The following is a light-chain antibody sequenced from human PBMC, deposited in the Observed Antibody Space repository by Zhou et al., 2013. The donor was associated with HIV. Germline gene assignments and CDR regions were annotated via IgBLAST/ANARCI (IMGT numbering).Light chain of an antibody. CDR2: GAS. Sequence: EIVLTQSPGTLSLSPGQRATLSCRASESVSSNYLAWYQQKFGQAPRLLIYGASTRATGVPARFSGSGSGRDFTLTISGLQSEDFALYYCQQYDTWPSFGQGTKLQIK. J-gene: IGKJ2*01. CDR1: ESVSSNY. CDR3: QQYDTWPS. V-gene: IGKV3-15*01.